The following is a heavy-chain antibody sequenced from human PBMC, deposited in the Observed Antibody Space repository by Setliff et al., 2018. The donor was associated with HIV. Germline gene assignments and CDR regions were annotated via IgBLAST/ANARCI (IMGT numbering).Heavy chain of an antibody. CDR3: ARQPTDTSGYNNWFDS. D-gene: IGHD3-3*01. V-gene: IGHV5-51*01. CDR2: IFPGDSDT. CDR1: GYSFTNYW. J-gene: IGHJ5*01. Sequence: GESLKISCTGSGYSFTNYWIGWVRQMPGKGLEWMGIIFPGDSDTRYSPSFQGQVTISADTSISTAYLQWRSLKASDTAMYYCARQPTDTSGYNNWFDSWGQGTLVTV.